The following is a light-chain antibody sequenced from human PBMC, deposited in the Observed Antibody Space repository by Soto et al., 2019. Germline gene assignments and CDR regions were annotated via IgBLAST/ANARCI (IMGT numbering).Light chain of an antibody. V-gene: IGKV3-20*01. CDR1: QSLIMSY. CDR2: TXS. CDR3: QQFRSNTRT. J-gene: IGKJ4*01. Sequence: MVVTQSPAPLSLSPGERATLCXRASQSLIMSYLAWYQQEPGXAPRLXXDTXSSRATGSPDRLSGSGSETDFTLTISRLNPDYFAVYYCQQFRSNTRTFGGGTKVDIK.